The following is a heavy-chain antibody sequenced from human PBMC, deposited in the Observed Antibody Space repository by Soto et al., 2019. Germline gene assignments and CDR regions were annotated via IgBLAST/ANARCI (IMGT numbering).Heavy chain of an antibody. V-gene: IGHV1-24*01. J-gene: IGHJ6*02. D-gene: IGHD3-9*01. Sequence: ASVKVSCKVSGYTLTELSMHWVRQAPGKGLEWMGGFDPEDGETIYAQKFQGRVTITADKSTSTAYMELSSLRSEDTAGYYCARGYDILTGYYNRYYYGMDVWGQGTTVTVSS. CDR2: FDPEDGET. CDR1: GYTLTELS. CDR3: ARGYDILTGYYNRYYYGMDV.